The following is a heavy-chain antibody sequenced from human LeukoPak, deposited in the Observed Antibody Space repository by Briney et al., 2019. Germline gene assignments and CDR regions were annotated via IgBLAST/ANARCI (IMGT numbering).Heavy chain of an antibody. D-gene: IGHD6-19*01. V-gene: IGHV3-23*01. J-gene: IGHJ4*02. CDR2: ISGSGGST. Sequence: GGSLRLSCVASGFTFSSYAMSWVRQAPGKGLEWVSAISGSGGSTYYADSVKGRFTISRDNSKNTLYLQMNSLRAEDTAVYYCAKDASYSSGWFYFDYWGQGTLVTVSS. CDR1: GFTFSSYA. CDR3: AKDASYSSGWFYFDY.